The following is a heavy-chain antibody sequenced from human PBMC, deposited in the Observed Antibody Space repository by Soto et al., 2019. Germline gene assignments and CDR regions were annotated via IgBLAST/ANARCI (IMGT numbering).Heavy chain of an antibody. CDR3: ARGKRSYYGGNLFDY. Sequence: QVQLQESGPGLVKPSETLSLTCTVSGGSISSYYWSWIRQPQGKGLEWIGYIYYSGSTNYNPSLKSRVTISVDTSKNQFSLKLSSVTAADTAVYYCARGKRSYYGGNLFDYWGQGTLVTVSS. V-gene: IGHV4-59*01. J-gene: IGHJ4*02. CDR1: GGSISSYY. D-gene: IGHD4-17*01. CDR2: IYYSGST.